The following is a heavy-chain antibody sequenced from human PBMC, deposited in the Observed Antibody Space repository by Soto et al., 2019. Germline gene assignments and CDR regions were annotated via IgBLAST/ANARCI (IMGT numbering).Heavy chain of an antibody. J-gene: IGHJ2*01. CDR2: INNSGRNT. D-gene: IGHD2-8*01. V-gene: IGHV3-23*01. Sequence: EVQLLESGGGFVQPGGSLRLSCVASGFTFSNYAMSWVRQAPGKGLEWVSTINNSGRNTYYVDSVKGRFTISRDNSKNMLYVQMNSLRVEDTALYYCAREGYCTNGVCSDWYFDLWGRGTLVTVSS. CDR1: GFTFSNYA. CDR3: AREGYCTNGVCSDWYFDL.